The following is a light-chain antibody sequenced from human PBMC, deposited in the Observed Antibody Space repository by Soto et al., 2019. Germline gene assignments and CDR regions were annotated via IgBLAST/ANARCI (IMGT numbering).Light chain of an antibody. CDR1: SSDVGGYKY. J-gene: IGLJ2*01. Sequence: QSALTQPASVSGSPGQSITISCTGTSSDVGGYKYVSWYQQHPGKAPKLMIYDVSNRPSGVSNRFSGSKSGNTASLTISGLQAEDEADYYCSSDTTSSTVLFGGGTKLTVL. CDR2: DVS. CDR3: SSDTTSSTVL. V-gene: IGLV2-14*03.